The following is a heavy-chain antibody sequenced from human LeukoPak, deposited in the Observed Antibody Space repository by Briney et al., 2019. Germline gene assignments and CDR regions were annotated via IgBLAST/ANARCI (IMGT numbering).Heavy chain of an antibody. J-gene: IGHJ6*03. V-gene: IGHV3-23*01. CDR3: AKVITTILVAQYYMDV. CDR1: GFTFSTYG. D-gene: IGHD3-22*01. CDR2: ISASGGST. Sequence: GSLRLSCEVSGFTFSTYGMTWVRQAPGKGLEWVSGISASGGSTFYADSVKGRFTISRDKSKNTLYLQMNSLRVEDTAVYYCAKVITTILVAQYYMDVWGKGTTVTVSS.